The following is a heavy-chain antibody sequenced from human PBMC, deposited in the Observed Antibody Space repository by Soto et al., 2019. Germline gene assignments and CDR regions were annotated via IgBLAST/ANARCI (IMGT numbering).Heavy chain of an antibody. V-gene: IGHV3-30*03. Sequence: GGSLRLSCAASGITFSTYTMNWVRQAPGKGLEWVASISFDGSNKYYADSVKGRFTISRDISKNTLYLQMNSLRVEDTAVYHCAREAAGDWFDPWGQGTLVTVSS. CDR1: GITFSTYT. J-gene: IGHJ5*02. CDR3: AREAAGDWFDP. CDR2: ISFDGSNK. D-gene: IGHD3-10*01.